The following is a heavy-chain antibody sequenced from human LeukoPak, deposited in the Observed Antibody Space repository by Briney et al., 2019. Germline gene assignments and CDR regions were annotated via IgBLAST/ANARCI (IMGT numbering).Heavy chain of an antibody. V-gene: IGHV3-30-3*01. CDR3: ARARSGYDDDYAFDI. J-gene: IGHJ3*02. CDR1: GFTFSSYA. Sequence: GGSLRLSCAASGFTFSSYAMHWVRQAPGKGLEWVAVISYDGSNKYYADSVKGRFTISRDNSKNTLYLQMNSLRAEDTAVCYCARARSGYDDDYAFDIWGQGTMVTVSS. D-gene: IGHD5-12*01. CDR2: ISYDGSNK.